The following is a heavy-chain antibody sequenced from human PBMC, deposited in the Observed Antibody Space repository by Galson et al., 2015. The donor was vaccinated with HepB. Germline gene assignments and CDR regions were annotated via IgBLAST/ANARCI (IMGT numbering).Heavy chain of an antibody. V-gene: IGHV1-69*13. Sequence: SVKVSCKASGGTFSSYAISWVRQAPGQGLEWMGGIIPIFGTANYAQKFQGRVTITADESTSTAYMELSSLRSEDTAVYYCARDPGGYSSSSREWWFDPWGQGTLVTVSS. CDR1: GGTFSSYA. CDR2: IIPIFGTA. CDR3: ARDPGGYSSSSREWWFDP. D-gene: IGHD6-6*01. J-gene: IGHJ5*02.